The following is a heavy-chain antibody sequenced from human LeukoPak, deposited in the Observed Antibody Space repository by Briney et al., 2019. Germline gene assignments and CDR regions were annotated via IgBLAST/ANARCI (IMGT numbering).Heavy chain of an antibody. D-gene: IGHD1-26*01. Sequence: GGSLRLSCAASGFTFSSYSMNWVRQAPGKGLEWVSSISSSSSYIYYADSVKGRFTISRDNAKNSLYLQMNSLRAEDTAVYYCARYRELRVLDFDYWGQGTLVNVSS. CDR3: ARYRELRVLDFDY. CDR2: ISSSSSYI. V-gene: IGHV3-21*01. CDR1: GFTFSSYS. J-gene: IGHJ4*02.